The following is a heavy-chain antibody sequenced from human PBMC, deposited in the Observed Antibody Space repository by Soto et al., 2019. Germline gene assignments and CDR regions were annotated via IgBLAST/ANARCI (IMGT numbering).Heavy chain of an antibody. D-gene: IGHD3-10*01. Sequence: PGGSLRLSCVASGFTFNTYGMTWVRQAPGKGLEWVSFVTGKGGRSYYADSVKGRFTISRDNSKNTLYLQMSSLRAEDTAVYYCAKDPQYYYGSGSENWGQGTLVTVSS. CDR1: GFTFNTYG. J-gene: IGHJ4*02. CDR2: VTGKGGRS. CDR3: AKDPQYYYGSGSEN. V-gene: IGHV3-23*01.